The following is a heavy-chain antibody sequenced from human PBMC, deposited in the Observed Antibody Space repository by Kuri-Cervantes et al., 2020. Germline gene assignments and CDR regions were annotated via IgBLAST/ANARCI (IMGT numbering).Heavy chain of an antibody. CDR1: GYDFTSYW. CDR3: ARQDMTTAPFDY. CDR2: IYPADSDT. Sequence: GESLKISCKGFGYDFTSYWIGWVRQMPGKGLEWMGIIYPADSDTRYSPSFQGQVTISADKSISTAYLQWSSLKASDTAMYYCARQDMTTAPFDYWGQGTLVTVSS. V-gene: IGHV5-51*01. J-gene: IGHJ4*02. D-gene: IGHD2-15*01.